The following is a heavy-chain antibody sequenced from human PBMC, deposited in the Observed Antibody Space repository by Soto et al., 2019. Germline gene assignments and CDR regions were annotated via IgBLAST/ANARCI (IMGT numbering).Heavy chain of an antibody. CDR2: ISGSGGST. Sequence: EVQLLESGGGLVQPGGSLRLSCAASGFTFSSYAMSWVRQAPGKGLEWVSAISGSGGSTYYADSVKGRFTISRDNSKNTLYLQMNSLRAEDTAVYHCAKDRGSSSWYLGDWGQGTLATVSS. V-gene: IGHV3-23*01. J-gene: IGHJ4*02. D-gene: IGHD6-13*01. CDR1: GFTFSSYA. CDR3: AKDRGSSSWYLGD.